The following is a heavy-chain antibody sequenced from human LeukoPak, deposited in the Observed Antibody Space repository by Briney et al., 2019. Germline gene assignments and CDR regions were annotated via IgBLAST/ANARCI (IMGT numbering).Heavy chain of an antibody. CDR3: XXXXXXKGYFDY. V-gene: IGHV3-11*04. J-gene: IGHJ4*02. CDR1: GFTFSDYY. Sequence: CXXSGFTFSDYYMSWIRQAPGKGLEWVSYISSSGSAKYYADSVKGRFTISRDSAKNSLYMQMNSLRDEDTAVYYXXXXXXXKGYFDYWGQGTLVTVSS. CDR2: ISSSGSAK.